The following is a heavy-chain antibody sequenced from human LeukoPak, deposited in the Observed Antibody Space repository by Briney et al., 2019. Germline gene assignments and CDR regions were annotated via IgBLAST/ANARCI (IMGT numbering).Heavy chain of an antibody. V-gene: IGHV1-58*02. CDR1: GLTFIRSA. Sequence: SVKVSCKASGLTFIRSAIQWVRQARGQRLGWIGWIVVGTGNTNYAQKFQERVTITRDMSTSTVYMELSSLRSEDTAVFFCAAGPFDYDFSTGYHFNEGFDIWGQGPKVTVSS. J-gene: IGHJ3*02. CDR3: AAGPFDYDFSTGYHFNEGFDI. CDR2: IVVGTGNT. D-gene: IGHD3-3*01.